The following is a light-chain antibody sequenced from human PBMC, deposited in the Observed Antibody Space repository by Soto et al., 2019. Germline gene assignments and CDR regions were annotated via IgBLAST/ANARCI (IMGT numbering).Light chain of an antibody. Sequence: QSVLTQPPSASGTPGQSVTISCSGSSSNIGGHSVNWYQQLPGTAPKLLIYTNNQRPSGVPDRFSGSKSGTSASLAITGLQSEDEADYYCAARHNSLNGWVFGGGTKLTVL. V-gene: IGLV1-44*01. CDR1: SSNIGGHS. CDR3: AARHNSLNGWV. J-gene: IGLJ3*02. CDR2: TNN.